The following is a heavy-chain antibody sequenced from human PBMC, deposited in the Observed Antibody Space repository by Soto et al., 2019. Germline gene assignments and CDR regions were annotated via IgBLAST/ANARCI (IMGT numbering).Heavy chain of an antibody. CDR1: GFSFSSYA. D-gene: IGHD5-12*01. J-gene: IGHJ4*02. CDR3: AKGSTEYSAAVDN. V-gene: IGHV3-23*01. Sequence: EVQLLESGGGLVQPGGSLRLSCAASGFSFSSYAMVWVRQAPGKGLEWVSVISARGGSLYFADSVKGRFTISRDNSKKVLSLEMNSLRAEATATYFCAKGSTEYSAAVDNWGQGTLVVVSS. CDR2: ISARGGSL.